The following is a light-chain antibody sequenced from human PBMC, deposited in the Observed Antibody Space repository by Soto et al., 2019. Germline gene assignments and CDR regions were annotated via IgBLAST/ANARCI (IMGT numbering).Light chain of an antibody. CDR1: SGHSSYA. CDR3: QTWGSGIQV. Sequence: QLVLTQSPSASASLGASVKLTCTLSSGHSSYAIAWHQQQSEKGPRYLMKVNSDGSHSKVDGIPDRFSGSSSGAERYLTISSLQSEDEADYYCQTWGSGIQVFGGGTKLTVL. CDR2: VNSDGSH. J-gene: IGLJ3*02. V-gene: IGLV4-69*01.